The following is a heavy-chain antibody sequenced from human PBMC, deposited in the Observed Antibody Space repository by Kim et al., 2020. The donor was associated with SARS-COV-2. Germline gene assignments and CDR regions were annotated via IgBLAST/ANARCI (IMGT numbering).Heavy chain of an antibody. D-gene: IGHD6-13*01. Sequence: GGSLRLSCAASGFTFSSYEMNWVRQAPGKGLEWVSYISSSGSTIYYADSVKGRFTISRDNAKNSLYLQMNSLRAEATAVYYCARDPYSSSYNYYGMDVWGQGTTVTVSS. CDR2: ISSSGSTI. CDR1: GFTFSSYE. V-gene: IGHV3-48*03. J-gene: IGHJ6*02. CDR3: ARDPYSSSYNYYGMDV.